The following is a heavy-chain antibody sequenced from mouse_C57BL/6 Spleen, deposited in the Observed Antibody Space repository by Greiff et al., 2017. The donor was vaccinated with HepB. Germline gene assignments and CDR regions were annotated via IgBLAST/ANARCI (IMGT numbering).Heavy chain of an antibody. CDR2: IYPGDGDT. Sequence: VQLQQSGAELVKPGASVKISCKASGYAFSSYWMNWVKQRPGTGLEWIGQIYPGDGDTNYNGKFKDKATLTADKSSSTAYMQLSSLTSEDSAVYVCAIGRYYGSSGDYFDYWGQGTTLTVSS. J-gene: IGHJ2*01. CDR3: AIGRYYGSSGDYFDY. V-gene: IGHV1-80*01. CDR1: GYAFSSYW. D-gene: IGHD1-1*01.